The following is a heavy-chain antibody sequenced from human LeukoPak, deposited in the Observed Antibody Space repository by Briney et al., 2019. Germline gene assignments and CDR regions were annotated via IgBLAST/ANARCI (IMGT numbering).Heavy chain of an antibody. Sequence: PGGSLRLSCAASGFTFSSYGMHWVRQAPGKGLEWVAVIGYAGNNKYYTDSVKGRFTISRDNSKNTLYLQMNSLRAEDTAVYYCAKMTSSSRAFDYWGQGTLVTVSS. V-gene: IGHV3-33*06. CDR3: AKMTSSSRAFDY. J-gene: IGHJ4*02. D-gene: IGHD6-6*01. CDR2: IGYAGNNK. CDR1: GFTFSSYG.